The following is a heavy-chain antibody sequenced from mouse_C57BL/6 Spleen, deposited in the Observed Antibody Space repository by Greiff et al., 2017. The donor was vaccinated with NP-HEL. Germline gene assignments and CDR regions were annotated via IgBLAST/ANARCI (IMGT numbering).Heavy chain of an antibody. CDR3: ARKGGNDYDVEAWFAY. D-gene: IGHD2-4*01. J-gene: IGHJ3*01. CDR1: GFSLTSYA. Sequence: VQLKESGPGLVAPSQSLSITCTVSGFSLTSYAISWVRQPPGKGLEWLGVIWTGGGTNYYSALKSSLSISKDNSKSQVFLKMNSLQTDDTARYYCARKGGNDYDVEAWFAYWGQGTLVTVSA. CDR2: IWTGGGT. V-gene: IGHV2-9-1*01.